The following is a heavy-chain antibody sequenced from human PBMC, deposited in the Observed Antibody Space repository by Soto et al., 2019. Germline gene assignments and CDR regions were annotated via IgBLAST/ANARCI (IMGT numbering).Heavy chain of an antibody. Sequence: TVGSLRLSCAASGFTFNDYAMHWVRQVPGKGLEWVSGINWNSGSIGYGDSVKGRFAISRDNAKNSLHLQMNSLSAEDTAFYYCVKDESINWYSGHFRHWGQGTLVTVS. J-gene: IGHJ1*01. CDR2: INWNSGSI. CDR1: GFTFNDYA. D-gene: IGHD6-13*01. CDR3: VKDESINWYSGHFRH. V-gene: IGHV3-9*01.